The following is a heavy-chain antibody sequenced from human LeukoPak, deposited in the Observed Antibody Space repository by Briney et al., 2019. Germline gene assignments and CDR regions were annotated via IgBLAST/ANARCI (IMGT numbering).Heavy chain of an antibody. Sequence: GGSLRLSCAASGVTVSSNYMSGGRQAPGKGLEWVSLIYIGGNTYYSDSVKGRFTLSRDKSNNTVYLQMNSLRVDHPAIYYCAPISDLLFHFASWRQGTLVIVS. D-gene: IGHD3-10*02. CDR3: APISDLLFHFAS. CDR2: IYIGGNT. J-gene: IGHJ4*02. V-gene: IGHV3-66*01. CDR1: GVTVSSNY.